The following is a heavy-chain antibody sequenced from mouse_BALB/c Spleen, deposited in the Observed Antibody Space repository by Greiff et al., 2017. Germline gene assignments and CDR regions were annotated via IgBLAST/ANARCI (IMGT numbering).Heavy chain of an antibody. D-gene: IGHD2-3*01. V-gene: IGHV1-87*01. CDR1: GYTFTSYW. J-gene: IGHJ3*01. Sequence: VQLQQSGAELARPGASVKLSCKASGYTFTSYWMQWVKQRPGQGLEWIGAIYPGDGDTRYTQKFKGKATLTADKSSSTAYMQLSSLASEDSAVYYCAIIYDGYYGFAYWGQGTLVTVSA. CDR2: IYPGDGDT. CDR3: AIIYDGYYGFAY.